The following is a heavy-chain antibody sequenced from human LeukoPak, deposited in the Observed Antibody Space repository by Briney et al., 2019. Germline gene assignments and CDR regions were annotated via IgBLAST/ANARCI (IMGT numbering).Heavy chain of an antibody. J-gene: IGHJ6*04. Sequence: SETLSLTCAVYGGSFSGYYWSWIRQPPGKGLEWIGEINHSGSTNYNPSLKSRVTISVDTSKNQFSLKLSSVTAADTAVYYCARRGTMVYYYYGMDVWGKGTTVTVSS. D-gene: IGHD3-10*01. CDR1: GGSFSGYY. V-gene: IGHV4-34*01. CDR3: ARRGTMVYYYYGMDV. CDR2: INHSGST.